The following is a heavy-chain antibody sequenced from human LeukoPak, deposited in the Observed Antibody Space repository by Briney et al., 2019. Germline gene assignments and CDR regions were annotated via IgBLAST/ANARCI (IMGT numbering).Heavy chain of an antibody. Sequence: GGSLRLSCDASGFTFSSYWMSWVRQAPGKGLEWVANIRDDGGEIYYVDSVKGRFTISRDNAKSSLFLQMNSLRAEDAAVYYCARDKPRGSYYGSIFDSWGQGTLVTVSS. CDR1: GFTFSSYW. CDR3: ARDKPRGSYYGSIFDS. D-gene: IGHD1-26*01. J-gene: IGHJ4*02. CDR2: IRDDGGEI. V-gene: IGHV3-7*01.